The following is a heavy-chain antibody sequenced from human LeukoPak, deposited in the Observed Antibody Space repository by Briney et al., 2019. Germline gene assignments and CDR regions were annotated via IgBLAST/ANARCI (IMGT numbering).Heavy chain of an antibody. V-gene: IGHV4-34*01. CDR3: ARLWGSRLVR. D-gene: IGHD6-19*01. CDR2: INHSGST. Sequence: PSETLSLTCAVYGGSFSGYYWSWIPQPPGKGLEWIGEINHSGSTNYNPSLKSRVTISVDTSKNQFSLKLSSVTAADTAVYYCARLWGSRLVRWGQGTLVTVSS. CDR1: GGSFSGYY. J-gene: IGHJ4*02.